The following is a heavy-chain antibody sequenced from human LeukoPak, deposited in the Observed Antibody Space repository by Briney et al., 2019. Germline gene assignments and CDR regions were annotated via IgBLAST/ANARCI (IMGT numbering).Heavy chain of an antibody. V-gene: IGHV4-39*07. CDR3: ARDSARERGYSYGYYSYGMDV. Sequence: SETLSLTCTVSGGSISSSSYYWGWIRQPPGKGLEWIGSIYYSGSTYYNPSLKSRVTISVDTSKNQFSLKLSSVTAADTAVYYCARDSARERGYSYGYYSYGMDVWGQGTTVTVSS. J-gene: IGHJ6*02. D-gene: IGHD5-18*01. CDR1: GGSISSSSYY. CDR2: IYYSGST.